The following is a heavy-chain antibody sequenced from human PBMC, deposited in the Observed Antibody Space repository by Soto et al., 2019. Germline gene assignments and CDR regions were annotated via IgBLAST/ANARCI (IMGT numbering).Heavy chain of an antibody. D-gene: IGHD2-2*01. Sequence: QVQLVESGGGVVQPGRSLRLSCAASGFTFSSYGIHWVRQAPGEGLEWVADVSYDGSNTYYAASVKGRFTISRDNSKNTLYLQMNSLRAEDTAVYYCAKDSVEPRSRYSHYGMDVWGQGTTVTVSS. V-gene: IGHV3-30*18. J-gene: IGHJ6*02. CDR2: VSYDGSNT. CDR1: GFTFSSYG. CDR3: AKDSVEPRSRYSHYGMDV.